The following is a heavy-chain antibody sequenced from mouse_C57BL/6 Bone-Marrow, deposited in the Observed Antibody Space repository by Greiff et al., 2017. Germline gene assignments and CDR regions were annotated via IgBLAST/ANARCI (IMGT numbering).Heavy chain of an antibody. CDR2: IYPRSGNT. V-gene: IGHV1-81*01. CDR1: GYTFTSYG. Sequence: QVQLQQSGAELARPGASVKLSCKASGYTFTSYGISWVKQRTGQGLEWIGEIYPRSGNTYYNEKFKGKATLTADKSSSTAYMELRSLTSEDSAVYFCARREAVRGWFAYWGQGTLVTVSA. J-gene: IGHJ3*01. D-gene: IGHD1-1*01. CDR3: ARREAVRGWFAY.